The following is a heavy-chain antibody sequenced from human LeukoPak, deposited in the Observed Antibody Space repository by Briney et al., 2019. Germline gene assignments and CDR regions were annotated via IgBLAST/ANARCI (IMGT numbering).Heavy chain of an antibody. CDR2: IKQDGSEK. CDR1: GFTFSSYW. V-gene: IGHV3-7*01. J-gene: IGHJ4*02. CDR3: ARDGAGSYYDSSGYWD. Sequence: GGSLRLSCAASGFTFSSYWMSWVRQAPGKGLEWVANIKQDGSEKYYVDSVKGRFTISRDSAKNSLYLQMNSLRAEDTAVYYCARDGAGSYYDSSGYWDWGQGTLVTVSS. D-gene: IGHD3-22*01.